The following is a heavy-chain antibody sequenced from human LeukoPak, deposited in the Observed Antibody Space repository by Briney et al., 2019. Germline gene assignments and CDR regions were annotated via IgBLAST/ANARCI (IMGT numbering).Heavy chain of an antibody. CDR1: GYTFTSYG. D-gene: IGHD3-9*01. J-gene: IGHJ3*02. Sequence: ASVKVSCKASGYTFTSYGISWVRQAPGQGLEWMGWISAYNVNTNYAQKLQGRVTMTTDTSTSTAYMELRSLRSDDTAVYYCARDPYDILTGYYTLDAFDIWGQGTMATVSS. CDR2: ISAYNVNT. V-gene: IGHV1-18*04. CDR3: ARDPYDILTGYYTLDAFDI.